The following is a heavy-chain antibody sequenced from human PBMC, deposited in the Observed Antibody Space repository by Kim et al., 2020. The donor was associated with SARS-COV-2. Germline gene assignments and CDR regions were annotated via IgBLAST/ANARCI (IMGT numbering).Heavy chain of an antibody. CDR2: IYSGGST. Sequence: GGSLRLSCAASGFTVSSNYMSWVRQAPGKGLEWVSVIYSGGSTYYADSVKGRFTISRHNSKNTLYLQMNSLRAEDTAVYYCASTDPYGDYVFHYWGQGTLVTVSS. J-gene: IGHJ4*02. CDR1: GFTVSSNY. CDR3: ASTDPYGDYVFHY. D-gene: IGHD4-17*01. V-gene: IGHV3-53*04.